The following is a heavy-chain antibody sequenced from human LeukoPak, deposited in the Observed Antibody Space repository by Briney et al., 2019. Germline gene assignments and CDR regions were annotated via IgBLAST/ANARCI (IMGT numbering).Heavy chain of an antibody. CDR2: ISGSGGST. Sequence: PGGSLRLSCATSGFTFSSYAMSWVRQAPGKGLEWVSAISGSGGSTYYADSVKGRFTISRDNSKNTLYLQMNSLRAEDTAVYYCAKMYYYDSSGYRLRSSWFDPWGQGTLVTVSS. V-gene: IGHV3-23*01. CDR1: GFTFSSYA. D-gene: IGHD3-22*01. CDR3: AKMYYYDSSGYRLRSSWFDP. J-gene: IGHJ5*02.